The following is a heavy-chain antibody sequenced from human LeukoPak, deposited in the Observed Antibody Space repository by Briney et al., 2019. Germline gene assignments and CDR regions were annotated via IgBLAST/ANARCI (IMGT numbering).Heavy chain of an antibody. V-gene: IGHV1-2*02. CDR2: INPNSGGT. CDR1: GYTFTGYY. CDR3: ASLDIVVVVAAEGRAFDI. D-gene: IGHD2-15*01. Sequence: ASVKLSCKASGYTFTGYYMHWVRQAPGQGLEWMGWINPNSGGTNYAQKFQGRVTMTRDTSISTAYMELSRLRSDDTAVYYCASLDIVVVVAAEGRAFDIWGQGTMVTVSS. J-gene: IGHJ3*02.